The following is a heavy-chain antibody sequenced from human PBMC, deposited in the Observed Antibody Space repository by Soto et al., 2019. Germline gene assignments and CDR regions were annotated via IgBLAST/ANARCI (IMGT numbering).Heavy chain of an antibody. CDR1: GLSVTSDSY. J-gene: IGHJ4*02. V-gene: IGHV4-61*01. D-gene: IGHD3-16*01. CDR3: ARDLGQRNTPAHNYFDF. Sequence: SETLSLTCTVSGLSVTSDSYWSWIRQAPGKGLEWIGYAYYRGGTRYNPSLKSRLTISVDTSKNQFSLSLSSVTPTDTAVYYCARDLGQRNTPAHNYFDFWGQGSLVTVSS. CDR2: AYYRGGT.